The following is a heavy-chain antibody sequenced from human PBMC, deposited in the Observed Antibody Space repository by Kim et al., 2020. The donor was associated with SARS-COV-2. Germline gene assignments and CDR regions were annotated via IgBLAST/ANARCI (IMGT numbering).Heavy chain of an antibody. Sequence: KYYGDAVKGRFTISRDNSKNTLYLQMNSLRAEDTAVYYCAREHIPYYGMDVWGQGTTVTVSS. CDR2: K. D-gene: IGHD2-21*01. J-gene: IGHJ6*02. V-gene: IGHV3-30*01. CDR3: AREHIPYYGMDV.